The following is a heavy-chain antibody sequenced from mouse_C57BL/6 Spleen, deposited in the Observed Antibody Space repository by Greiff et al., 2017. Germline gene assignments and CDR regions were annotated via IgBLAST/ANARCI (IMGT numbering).Heavy chain of an antibody. CDR3: TRWGYSILFAY. V-gene: IGHV1-15*01. J-gene: IGHJ3*01. CDR2: FDPETGGT. CDR1: GYTITDYE. D-gene: IGHD2-5*01. Sequence: QVQLQQSGAELVRPGASVTLSCKASGYTITDYEMHWVKQTPVHGMEWIGAFDPETGGTAYNQTFKGKAILTADKSSSTAYMELRSLTSEDSAVYYCTRWGYSILFAYWGQGTLVTVSA.